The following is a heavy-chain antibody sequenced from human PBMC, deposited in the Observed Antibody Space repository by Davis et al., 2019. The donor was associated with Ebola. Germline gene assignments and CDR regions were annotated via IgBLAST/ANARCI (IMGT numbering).Heavy chain of an antibody. D-gene: IGHD1-26*01. V-gene: IGHV5-51*01. CDR3: ARTPIVGATLDY. CDR1: GSAFTNYW. J-gene: IGHJ4*02. Sequence: PAGSLTLSCKGSGSAFTNYWIGWVRHMPGKALESMGFIFPVDSDTRYNPSFEGQVTISADKSTTTAYLQWSRLKASDTAMYYCARTPIVGATLDYWGQGTLVTVSS. CDR2: IFPVDSDT.